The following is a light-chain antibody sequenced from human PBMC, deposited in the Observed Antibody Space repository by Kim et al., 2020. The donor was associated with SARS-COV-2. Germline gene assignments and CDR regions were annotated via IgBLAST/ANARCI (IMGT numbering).Light chain of an antibody. CDR2: GAS. J-gene: IGKJ2*01. Sequence: EIVLTQSPGTLSLSPGERATLSCRASQTLGSTYLAWYQQKRGQAPRLLIYGASNRATGIPDRFSSSGSGTDFTLTISRLEPEDFAVYYCQQYGIFSGTFCQGTKLEI. CDR3: QQYGIFSGT. V-gene: IGKV3-20*01. CDR1: QTLGSTY.